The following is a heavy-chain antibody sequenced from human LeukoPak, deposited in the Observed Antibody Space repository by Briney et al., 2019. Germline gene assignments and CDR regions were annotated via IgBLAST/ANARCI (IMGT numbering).Heavy chain of an antibody. J-gene: IGHJ4*02. CDR3: AKGWRGGYAPVYFDY. Sequence: PGGSLRLSCAASGFTFSSYGMHWVRQAPGKGLEWVAVIWYDGSNKYSADSVKGRFTISRDNSKNTLYLQMNSLRAEDTAVYYCAKGWRGGYAPVYFDYWGQGTLVTVSS. CDR1: GFTFSSYG. V-gene: IGHV3-33*06. CDR2: IWYDGSNK. D-gene: IGHD5-12*01.